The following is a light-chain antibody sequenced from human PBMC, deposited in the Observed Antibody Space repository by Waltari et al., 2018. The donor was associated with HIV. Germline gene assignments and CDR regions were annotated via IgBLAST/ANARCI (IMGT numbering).Light chain of an antibody. CDR1: SGSIGSNY. V-gene: IGLV6-57*01. CDR2: EDN. CDR3: QSYDTKTHWV. J-gene: IGLJ3*02. Sequence: NFMLTQPHSVSGSAGKTVTISCTRASGSIGSNYVQWFQQRPGTSPRTLIFEDNQRPSGVSDRFSASIDSSSNSASLTISGLKTEDEGHYYCQSYDTKTHWVFGGGSKLTVL.